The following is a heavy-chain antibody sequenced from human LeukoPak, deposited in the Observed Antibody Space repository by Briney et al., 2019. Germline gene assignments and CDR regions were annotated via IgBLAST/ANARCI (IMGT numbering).Heavy chain of an antibody. CDR3: ARVHYDFWSGRQNHDAFDI. V-gene: IGHV1-69*13. J-gene: IGHJ3*02. D-gene: IGHD3-3*01. Sequence: SVTVSCKASGGTFSSYAISWVRQAPGQGLEWMGGIIPIFGTANYAQKFQGRVTITADESTSTAYMELSSLRSEDTAVYYCARVHYDFWSGRQNHDAFDIWGQGTMVTVSS. CDR1: GGTFSSYA. CDR2: IIPIFGTA.